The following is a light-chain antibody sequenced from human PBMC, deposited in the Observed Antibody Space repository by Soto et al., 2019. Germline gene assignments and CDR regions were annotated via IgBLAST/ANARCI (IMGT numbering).Light chain of an antibody. CDR2: DAS. V-gene: IGKV1-5*01. CDR3: QQYNSDSKT. J-gene: IGKJ1*01. Sequence: DIQMTQCPSTLSASVGDGVTITCRASQSISSWLAWYQQKPGKAPKLLIYDASSLDGGVPSRFSGSGSGTEFTLTISSLQPDDFATYYCQQYNSDSKTFGPGTKV. CDR1: QSISSW.